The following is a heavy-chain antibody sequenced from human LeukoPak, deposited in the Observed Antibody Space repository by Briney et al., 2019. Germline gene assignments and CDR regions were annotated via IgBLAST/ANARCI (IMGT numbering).Heavy chain of an antibody. D-gene: IGHD3-16*02. CDR1: GGSFSGYY. CDR3: ASTRGYVWGSYRYTHAFDI. V-gene: IGHV4-34*01. J-gene: IGHJ3*02. CDR2: INHSGST. Sequence: PSETLSLTCAVYGGSFSGYYWSWIRQPPGKGLEWIGEINHSGSTNSNPSLKSRVTISVDTSKNQFSLKLSSVTAADTAVYYCASTRGYVWGSYRYTHAFDIWGQGTMVTVSS.